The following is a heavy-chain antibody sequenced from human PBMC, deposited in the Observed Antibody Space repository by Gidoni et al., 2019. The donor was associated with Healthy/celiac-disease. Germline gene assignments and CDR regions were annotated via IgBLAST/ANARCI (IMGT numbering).Heavy chain of an antibody. D-gene: IGHD6-13*01. Sequence: QVQLVQSGAEVKKPGASVKVSCKASGYTFTGYYMHWVRQAPGQGLEWMGWINPNSGGKNYAQKFQGRVAMTRDTSISKAYMELSRLRADDTAVCYCARTPRAAAGTIFDYWGQGTLVTVSS. CDR1: GYTFTGYY. J-gene: IGHJ4*02. CDR2: INPNSGGK. CDR3: ARTPRAAAGTIFDY. V-gene: IGHV1-2*02.